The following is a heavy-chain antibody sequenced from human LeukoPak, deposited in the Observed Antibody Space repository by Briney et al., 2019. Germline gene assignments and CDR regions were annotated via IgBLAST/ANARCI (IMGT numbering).Heavy chain of an antibody. CDR1: RFTFSRYF. CDR3: ARSLGYCSAGSCFPFDY. D-gene: IGHD2-15*01. CDR2: IKQDGGDK. J-gene: IGHJ4*02. Sequence: GGSLRLSCAASRFTFSRYFMSWVRQAPGKGLEWVANIKQDGGDKYYVDSVKGRFTISRDNAKNSLYLQMNSLRAEDTAVYYCARSLGYCSAGSCFPFDYWGQGTLVTVSS. V-gene: IGHV3-7*05.